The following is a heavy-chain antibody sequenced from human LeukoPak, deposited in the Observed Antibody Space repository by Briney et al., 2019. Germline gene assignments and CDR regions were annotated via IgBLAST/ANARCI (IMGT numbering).Heavy chain of an antibody. J-gene: IGHJ4*02. V-gene: IGHV1-46*01. CDR3: ARVGTTVTDAPNY. CDR1: GYTFTSYY. Sequence: ASVKVSCKASGYTFTSYYMHWVRQAPGQGLEWMGIINPSGGSTSYAQKFQGRVTVTRDMSTSTVYMELSSLRSEDTAVYYCARVGTTVTDAPNYWGQGTLVTVSS. D-gene: IGHD4-17*01. CDR2: INPSGGST.